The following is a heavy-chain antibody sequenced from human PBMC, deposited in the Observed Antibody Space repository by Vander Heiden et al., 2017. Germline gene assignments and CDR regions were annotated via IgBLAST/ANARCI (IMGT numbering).Heavy chain of an antibody. J-gene: IGHJ4*02. D-gene: IGHD1-26*01. V-gene: IGHV3-30*03. Sequence: QVQLVESGGGVVQPGRSLRLSCAASGFPFSSYGMHWVRQAPGKGLEWVAVISYDGSNKYYADSVKGRFTISRDNSKNTLYLQMNSLRAEDTAVYYCAVGGSYTFDYWGQGTLVTVSS. CDR2: ISYDGSNK. CDR3: AVGGSYTFDY. CDR1: GFPFSSYG.